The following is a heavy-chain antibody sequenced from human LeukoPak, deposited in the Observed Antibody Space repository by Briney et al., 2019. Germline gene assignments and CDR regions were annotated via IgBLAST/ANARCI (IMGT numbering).Heavy chain of an antibody. J-gene: IGHJ6*03. CDR2: INHSGST. CDR1: GGSISSSSYY. V-gene: IGHV4-39*07. D-gene: IGHD5-18*01. CDR3: ARGVRLGYSYAMKYYMDV. Sequence: SETLSLTCTVSGGSISSSSYYWGWIRQPPGKGLEWIGEINHSGSTNYNPSLKSRVTISVDTSKNQFSMKLSSVTAADTAVYYCARGVRLGYSYAMKYYMDVWGKGTTVTVSS.